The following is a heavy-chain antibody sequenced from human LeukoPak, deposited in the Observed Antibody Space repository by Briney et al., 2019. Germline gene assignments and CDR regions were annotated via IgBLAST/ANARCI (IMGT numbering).Heavy chain of an antibody. Sequence: GGPLRLSCAASGFTFSSYAMSWFRQAPGKGLEWVSGIGDSGGSTDYADSVKGRFTISRDNSKNTLYLQMNSLRAEDTAVYYCATKYFDSSGYYGYWGQGTLVTASS. CDR1: GFTFSSYA. J-gene: IGHJ4*02. CDR2: IGDSGGST. CDR3: ATKYFDSSGYYGY. V-gene: IGHV3-23*01. D-gene: IGHD3-22*01.